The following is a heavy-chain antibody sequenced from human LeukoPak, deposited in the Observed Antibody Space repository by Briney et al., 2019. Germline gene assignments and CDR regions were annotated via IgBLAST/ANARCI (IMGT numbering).Heavy chain of an antibody. D-gene: IGHD2-8*02. Sequence: SVTDSCMVSVYTLTELSMHWVRQAPGRGREGMGGYDPADCETIYAQKFQGRVNMTEDTSTDTAYMELSSLRSEDTSVFYCAGGVPRYYYYMDVWGKGTTVTVSS. J-gene: IGHJ6*03. CDR2: YDPADCET. V-gene: IGHV1-24*01. CDR3: AGGVPRYYYYMDV. CDR1: VYTLTELS.